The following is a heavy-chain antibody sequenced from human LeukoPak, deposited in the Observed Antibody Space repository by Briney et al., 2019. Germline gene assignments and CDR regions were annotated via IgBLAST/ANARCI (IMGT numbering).Heavy chain of an antibody. V-gene: IGHV3-30*02. Sequence: PGGSLRLSCAASGFTFSSYGMHWVRQAPGKGLEWVAFIHYDETNEYYADSVKGRFTISRDNAKNSLYLQMNSLRAEDTAVYYCARDDTMIVVAPFDYWGQGTLVTVSS. CDR3: ARDDTMIVVAPFDY. CDR1: GFTFSSYG. D-gene: IGHD3-22*01. J-gene: IGHJ4*02. CDR2: IHYDETNE.